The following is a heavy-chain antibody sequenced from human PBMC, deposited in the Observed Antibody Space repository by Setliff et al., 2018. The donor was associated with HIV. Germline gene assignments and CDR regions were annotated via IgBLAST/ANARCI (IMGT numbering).Heavy chain of an antibody. CDR3: ARAPKGYYYYYMDV. J-gene: IGHJ6*03. CDR2: IYYSGST. V-gene: IGHV4-59*01. CDR1: GGSISSYY. Sequence: SETLSLTCTVAGGSISSYYWGWIRQPPGKGLEWIGYIYYSGSTNYNPSLKSRVTISVDTSKNQFSLKLSSVTAADTAVYYCARAPKGYYYYYMDVWGKGTTVTVSS.